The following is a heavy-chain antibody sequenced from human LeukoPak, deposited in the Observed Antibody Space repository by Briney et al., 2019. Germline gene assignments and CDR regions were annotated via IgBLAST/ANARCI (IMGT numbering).Heavy chain of an antibody. Sequence: PSETLSLTCTVSGGSISSSSYYWGWIRQPPGKGLEWIGEINHSGSANYNPSLKSRVTISIDTSKNQFSLKLSSVTAADTAVYYCARGPGPYYDILTGYYWEGYFDYWGQGTLVTVSS. D-gene: IGHD3-9*01. CDR3: ARGPGPYYDILTGYYWEGYFDY. V-gene: IGHV4-39*07. J-gene: IGHJ4*02. CDR1: GGSISSSSYY. CDR2: INHSGSA.